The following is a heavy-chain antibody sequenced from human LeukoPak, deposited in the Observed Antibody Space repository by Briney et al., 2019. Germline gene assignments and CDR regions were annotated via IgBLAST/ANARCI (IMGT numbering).Heavy chain of an antibody. CDR3: AKGLRGIYYYYYMDV. Sequence: GGSLRLSCAASGFTFSSYGMHWVRQAPGKGLEWVAFIRYDGSNKYYADSVKGRFTISRDNSKNTPYLQMNSLRAEDTAVYYCAKGLRGIYYYYYMDVWGKGTTVTISS. D-gene: IGHD5-12*01. J-gene: IGHJ6*03. CDR2: IRYDGSNK. V-gene: IGHV3-30*02. CDR1: GFTFSSYG.